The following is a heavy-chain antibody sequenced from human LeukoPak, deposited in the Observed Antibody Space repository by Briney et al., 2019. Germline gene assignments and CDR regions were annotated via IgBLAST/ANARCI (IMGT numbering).Heavy chain of an antibody. CDR3: TTDSRPLDPGTTP. Sequence: GGSLRLSCAAPGLTVRTNSMGWVRQAPGKGLEWVSVIYTTGSTYYEDSVNGRFLISRDNSKNTLDLQMNSLRVEDTAVYYCTTDSRPLDPGTTPWGQGTLVTVSS. CDR1: GLTVRTNS. J-gene: IGHJ4*02. V-gene: IGHV3-53*01. CDR2: IYTTGST. D-gene: IGHD1-1*01.